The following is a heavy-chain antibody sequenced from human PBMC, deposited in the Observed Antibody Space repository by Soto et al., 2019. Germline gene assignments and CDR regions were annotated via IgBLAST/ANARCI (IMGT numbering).Heavy chain of an antibody. CDR2: ISGSGVST. V-gene: IGHV3-23*01. CDR3: AKFYCISTMCQAPAAKSTGGFEI. D-gene: IGHD2-2*01. J-gene: IGHJ3*02. Sequence: EPQLLESGGGLGHPGGSLRLSCAASGFTFSSYAMSWVRQAPGKGLGWVAAISGSGVSTYYADSVRGRSTISRDISKKTVDLQMNSLRAEDTAVYYCAKFYCISTMCQAPAAKSTGGFEIWGQGTLVTVSS. CDR1: GFTFSSYA.